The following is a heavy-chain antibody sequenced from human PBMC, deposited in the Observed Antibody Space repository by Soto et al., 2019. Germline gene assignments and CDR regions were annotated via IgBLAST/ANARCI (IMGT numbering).Heavy chain of an antibody. J-gene: IGHJ4*02. CDR3: ATGGFTMIGLLDY. CDR1: GYTLTELS. V-gene: IGHV1-24*01. CDR2: FDTEDGET. D-gene: IGHD3-22*01. Sequence: ASVKVSFKFSGYTLTELSMHWVRQAPGKGLEWMGGFDTEDGETIYAQKFQGRVTMTEDTSTDTAYMELSSLRSEDTAVYYCATGGFTMIGLLDYWGQGTLVTVSS.